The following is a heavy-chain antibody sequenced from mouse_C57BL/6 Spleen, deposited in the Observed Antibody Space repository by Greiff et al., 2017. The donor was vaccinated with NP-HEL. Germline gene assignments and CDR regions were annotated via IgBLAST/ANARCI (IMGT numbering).Heavy chain of an antibody. CDR1: GFNIKDYY. Sequence: VQLKESGAELVRPGASVKLSCTASGFNIKDYYMHWVKQRPEQGLEWIGRIDPEDGDTEYAPKFQGKATMTADTSSNTAYLQLSSLTSEDTAVYYCTTDSSGSYYYAMDYWGQGTSVTVSS. CDR3: TTDSSGSYYYAMDY. V-gene: IGHV14-1*01. CDR2: IDPEDGDT. D-gene: IGHD3-2*02. J-gene: IGHJ4*01.